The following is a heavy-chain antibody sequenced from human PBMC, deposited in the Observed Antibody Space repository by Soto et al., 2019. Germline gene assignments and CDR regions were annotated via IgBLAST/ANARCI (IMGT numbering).Heavy chain of an antibody. CDR3: ARDLPLWEEVCSGGSCHNWFDP. D-gene: IGHD2-15*01. J-gene: IGHJ5*02. CDR2: IYYSGST. Sequence: PSETLSLTCTVSGGSISSYYWSWIRQPPGKGLEWIGYIYYSGSTNYNPSLKSRVTISVDTSKSQFSLELSSVTAADTAVYYCARDLPLWEEVCSGGSCHNWFDPWGQGTLVTVSS. V-gene: IGHV4-59*01. CDR1: GGSISSYY.